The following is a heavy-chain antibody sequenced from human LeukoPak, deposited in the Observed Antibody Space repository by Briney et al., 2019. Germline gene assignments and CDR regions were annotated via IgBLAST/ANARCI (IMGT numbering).Heavy chain of an antibody. V-gene: IGHV1-3*01. CDR1: GYTFTSYA. Sequence: ASVKVSCKASGYTFTSYAMHWVRQAPGQRLEWMGWINAGNGNTKYSQKFQGRVTITRDTSASTAYMELSSLRSEDTAVYYCARGPPITMVRGVIITGDWFDPWGQGTLVTVSS. CDR3: ARGPPITMVRGVIITGDWFDP. D-gene: IGHD3-10*01. CDR2: INAGNGNT. J-gene: IGHJ5*02.